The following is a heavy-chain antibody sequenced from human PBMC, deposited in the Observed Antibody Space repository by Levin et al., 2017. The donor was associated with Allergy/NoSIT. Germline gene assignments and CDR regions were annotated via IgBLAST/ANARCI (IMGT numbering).Heavy chain of an antibody. V-gene: IGHV1-2*06. J-gene: IGHJ4*02. CDR3: ARVESDFLYYFDY. CDR1: GYTFTGYY. D-gene: IGHD3-3*01. CDR2: INPNSGGT. Sequence: GESLKISCKASGYTFTGYYMHWVRQAPGQGLEWMGRINPNSGGTNYAQKFQGRVTMTRDTSISTAYMELSRLRSDDTAVYYCARVESDFLYYFDYWGQGTLVTVSS.